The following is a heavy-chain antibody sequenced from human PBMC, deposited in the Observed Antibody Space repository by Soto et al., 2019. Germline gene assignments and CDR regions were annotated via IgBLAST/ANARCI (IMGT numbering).Heavy chain of an antibody. D-gene: IGHD2-21*01. Sequence: SETLSLTWTVSGGSISRSSHYWGWFRQAPGKGLEWIGSIYYSGSTYYNPSLKSRVTISVDTSKNQFSLKLSSVTDADTAVYYCASTCTIPGANGDYWGHGTLVIAS. CDR3: ASTCTIPGANGDY. CDR1: GGSISRSSHY. V-gene: IGHV4-39*01. CDR2: IYYSGST. J-gene: IGHJ4*01.